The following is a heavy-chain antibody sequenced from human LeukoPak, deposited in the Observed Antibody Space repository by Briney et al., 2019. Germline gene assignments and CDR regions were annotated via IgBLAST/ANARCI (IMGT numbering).Heavy chain of an antibody. J-gene: IGHJ6*03. V-gene: IGHV1-69*06. CDR1: GGTFSSYA. CDR3: ARSLFTFTAMANSYYYYYMDV. D-gene: IGHD5-18*01. CDR2: IIPIFGTA. Sequence: SVKVSCKASGGTFSSYAISWVRQAPGQGLEWMGGIIPIFGTANYAQKFQGRVTITADKSTSTAYMELSSLRSEDKAVYYCARSLFTFTAMANSYYYYYMDVWGKGTTVTISS.